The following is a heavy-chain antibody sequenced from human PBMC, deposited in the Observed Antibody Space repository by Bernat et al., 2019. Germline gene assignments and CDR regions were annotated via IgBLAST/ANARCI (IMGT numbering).Heavy chain of an antibody. V-gene: IGHV3-33*01. J-gene: IGHJ3*02. CDR2: IWYDGSNK. Sequence: QVQLVESGGGVVQPGRSLRLSCAASGFTFSSYGMHWVRQAPGKGLEWVAVIWYDGSNKYYADSVKGRFTISRDNSKNTLYLQMNSLRAEDTAVYYCARVGYYDSSGSDDACGIWGQGTMVTVSS. CDR3: ARVGYYDSSGSDDACGI. CDR1: GFTFSSYG. D-gene: IGHD3-22*01.